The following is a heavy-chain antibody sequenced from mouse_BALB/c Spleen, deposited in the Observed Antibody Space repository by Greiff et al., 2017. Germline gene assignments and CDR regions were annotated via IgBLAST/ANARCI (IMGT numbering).Heavy chain of an antibody. CDR1: GFAFSSYD. CDR2: ISSGGGST. Sequence: EVMLVESGGGLVKPGGSLKLSCAASGFAFSSYDMSWVRQTPEKRLEWVAYISSGGGSTYYPDTVKGRFTISRDNAKNTLYLQMSSLKSEDTAMYYCARRRDGYYAMDYWGQGTSVTVSS. J-gene: IGHJ4*01. CDR3: ARRRDGYYAMDY. D-gene: IGHD2-3*01. V-gene: IGHV5-12-1*01.